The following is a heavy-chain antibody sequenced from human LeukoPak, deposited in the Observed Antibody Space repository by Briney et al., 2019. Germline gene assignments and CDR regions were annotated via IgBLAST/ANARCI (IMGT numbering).Heavy chain of an antibody. CDR1: GFRFSASA. Sequence: GGSLRLSCAASGFRFSASAMHWVRQASGKGLEWVGRIRVKDDNYATSYGASVKGRFTISRDDSKNTAYLQMNSLKTEDTAVYYCTIGDYNDYWGQGTLVTVSS. D-gene: IGHD4-17*01. V-gene: IGHV3-73*01. J-gene: IGHJ4*02. CDR3: TIGDYNDY. CDR2: IRVKDDNYAT.